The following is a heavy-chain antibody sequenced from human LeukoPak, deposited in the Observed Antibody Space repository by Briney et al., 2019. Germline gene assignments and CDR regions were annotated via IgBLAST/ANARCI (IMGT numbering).Heavy chain of an antibody. CDR3: ARLVRGRLGYYYMDV. CDR2: IIPIFGTA. Sequence: SVKVSCKASGGTFSSYAISWVRQAPGQGLEWMGGIIPIFGTANYAQKFQGRVTITADESTSTAYMELSSLRSEDTAVYYRARLVRGRLGYYYMDVWGKGTTVTVSS. V-gene: IGHV1-69*13. CDR1: GGTFSSYA. J-gene: IGHJ6*03. D-gene: IGHD3-10*02.